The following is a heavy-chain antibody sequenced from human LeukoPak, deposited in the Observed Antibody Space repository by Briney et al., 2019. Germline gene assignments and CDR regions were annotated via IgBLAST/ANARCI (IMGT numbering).Heavy chain of an antibody. CDR3: ARGLRKRGVSRISAAGQNSDY. V-gene: IGHV1-2*02. D-gene: IGHD6-13*01. J-gene: IGHJ4*02. CDR2: INPKSGGT. CDR1: AYTFTGYY. Sequence: ASVKVSCKASAYTFTGYYMHWVRQAPGQGLEWMGWINPKSGGTNYAQKFQGRVTMTRDTSISTAYMELSRLRSDDTAVYYCARGLRKRGVSRISAAGQNSDYWGQGTLVTVSS.